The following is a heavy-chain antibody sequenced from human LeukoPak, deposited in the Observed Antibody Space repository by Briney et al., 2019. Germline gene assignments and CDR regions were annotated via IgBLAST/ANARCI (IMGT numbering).Heavy chain of an antibody. CDR3: VRDGDGYNFDY. D-gene: IGHD5-24*01. J-gene: IGHJ4*02. CDR1: GFTFSSYG. V-gene: IGHV3-30*03. CDR2: ISYDGSNK. Sequence: GGSLRLSCAASGFTFSSYGMHWVRQAPGKGLEWVAVISYDGSNKYYADSVKGRFTISRDNSKNTLYLQMNSLRAEDTAVYYCVRDGDGYNFDYWGQGTLVTVSS.